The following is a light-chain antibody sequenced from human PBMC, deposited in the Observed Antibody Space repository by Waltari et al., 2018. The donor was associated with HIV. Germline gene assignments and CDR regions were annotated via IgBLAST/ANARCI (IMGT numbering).Light chain of an antibody. J-gene: IGLJ3*02. Sequence: LPLLSRPPSPSALLGASIKPTCTLSGAHTTYTIEWHQTSPGRSHQHIMKVKSDASHSKGGGIPVRFMGSSSGADSSLTLSNLESHDEAEDDCGGGPTIDGQVGQVFGGGTKLTVL. CDR3: GGGPTIDGQVGQV. CDR2: VKSDASH. CDR1: GAHTTYT. V-gene: IGLV4-3*01.